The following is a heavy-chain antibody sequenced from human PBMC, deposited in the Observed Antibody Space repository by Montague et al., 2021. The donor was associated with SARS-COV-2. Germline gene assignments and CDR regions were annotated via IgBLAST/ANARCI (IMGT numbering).Heavy chain of an antibody. J-gene: IGHJ6*02. D-gene: IGHD6-19*01. CDR2: TYYRSKWYN. CDR3: ARGADRYYFYGMDV. CDR1: GDSVSSNSAA. V-gene: IGHV6-1*01. Sequence: CAISGDSVSSNSAAWNWIRQSPSRGLEWLGRTYYRSKWYNEYAVSVNSRITIHPDTSKNQFSLQVNSVTPEDTAVYYCARGADRYYFYGMDVWGQGTTVTVSS.